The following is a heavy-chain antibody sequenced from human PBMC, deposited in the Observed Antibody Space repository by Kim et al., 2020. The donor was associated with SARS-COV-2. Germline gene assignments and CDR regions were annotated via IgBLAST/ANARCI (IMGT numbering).Heavy chain of an antibody. V-gene: IGHV5-51*01. J-gene: IGHJ4*02. D-gene: IGHD2-15*01. Sequence: YPVDPATRYSPSFQGHVTISADKSISTAYLQWSSLKASDTAMYYCARIGDYWGQGTLVTVSS. CDR3: ARIGDY. CDR2: YPVDPAT.